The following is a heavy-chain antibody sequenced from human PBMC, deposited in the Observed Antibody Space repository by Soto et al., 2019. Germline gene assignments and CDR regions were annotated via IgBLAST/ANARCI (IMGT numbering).Heavy chain of an antibody. CDR1: GGSISSYY. CDR2: IYYSGST. D-gene: IGHD3-10*01. V-gene: IGHV4-59*01. Sequence: SETLSLTCTVSGGSISSYYWSWIRQPPGKGLEWIGYIYYSGSTNYNPSLKSRVTISVDTSKNQFSLKLSSVTAADTAVYYCARAGGVLRFGELSNNYYGMDVWGQGTTVTVSS. CDR3: ARAGGVLRFGELSNNYYGMDV. J-gene: IGHJ6*02.